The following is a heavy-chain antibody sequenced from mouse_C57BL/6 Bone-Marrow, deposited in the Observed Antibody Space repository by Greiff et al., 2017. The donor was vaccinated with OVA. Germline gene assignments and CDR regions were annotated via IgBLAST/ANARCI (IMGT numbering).Heavy chain of an antibody. D-gene: IGHD1-1*01. CDR1: GYTFTSYW. CDR2: IYPGSGST. Sequence: VQLQQSGAELVKPGASVKMSCKASGYTFTSYWITWVKQRPGQGLEWIGDIYPGSGSTNYNEKFKSKATLTVDTSSSTAYMQLSSLTSEDSAVYSCARFTTVVALHWYFDVWGTGTTVTVSS. J-gene: IGHJ1*03. CDR3: ARFTTVVALHWYFDV. V-gene: IGHV1-55*01.